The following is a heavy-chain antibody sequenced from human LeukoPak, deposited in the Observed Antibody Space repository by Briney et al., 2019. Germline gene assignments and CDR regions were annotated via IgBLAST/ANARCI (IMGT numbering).Heavy chain of an antibody. Sequence: SETLSLTCTVSGGSISSGSYYWSWIRQPAGKGLEWIGRIYYSGSTNYNPSLKSRVSISVDTSKNQFSLKLSSVTAADTAVYYCARLRNYYALDYWGQGTLVTVSS. D-gene: IGHD3-10*01. V-gene: IGHV4-61*02. CDR1: GGSISSGSYY. CDR2: IYYSGST. CDR3: ARLRNYYALDY. J-gene: IGHJ4*02.